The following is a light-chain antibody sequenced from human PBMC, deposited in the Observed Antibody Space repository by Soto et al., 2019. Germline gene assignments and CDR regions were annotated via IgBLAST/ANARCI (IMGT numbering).Light chain of an antibody. J-gene: IGKJ5*01. V-gene: IGKV2-30*02. CDR3: LVGTHGVT. CDR2: KVS. Sequence: LMTQSPLSLPVTLGQPASISCRSSQSLVHSDGRTYLSWFQQRPGQSPRRLIYKVSNRDSGVPDRFSGGGSGTDFTLRISRVEAEDVGVYYCLVGTHGVTCGQGNDWRL. CDR1: QSLVHSDGRTY.